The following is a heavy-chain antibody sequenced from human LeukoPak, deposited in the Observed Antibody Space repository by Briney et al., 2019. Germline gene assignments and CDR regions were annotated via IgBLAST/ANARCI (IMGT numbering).Heavy chain of an antibody. D-gene: IGHD5-24*01. CDR3: ARAPSTIDAFDI. J-gene: IGHJ3*02. Sequence: SETLSLTCTVSGGSISSGSYYWSWIRQPAGKGLEWIGRINTSGSTNYNPSLKSRVTISVDTPKNQLFLKLSSVTAADTAVYYCARAPSTIDAFDIWGQGTMVTVSS. CDR2: INTSGST. CDR1: GGSISSGSYY. V-gene: IGHV4-61*02.